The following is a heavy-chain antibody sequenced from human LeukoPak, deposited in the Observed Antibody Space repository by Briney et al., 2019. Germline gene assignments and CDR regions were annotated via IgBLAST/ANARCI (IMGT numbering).Heavy chain of an antibody. CDR3: ARGRGYCSGGSCYGNWFDP. V-gene: IGHV4-59*06. J-gene: IGHJ5*02. D-gene: IGHD2-15*01. Sequence: SETLSLTCTVSSGSISSYYWSWIRQPPGKGLEWIGYIYYSGSTYYNPSLKSRVTISVDTSKNQFSLKLSSVTAADTAVYYCARGRGYCSGGSCYGNWFDPWGQGTLVTVSS. CDR1: SGSISSYY. CDR2: IYYSGST.